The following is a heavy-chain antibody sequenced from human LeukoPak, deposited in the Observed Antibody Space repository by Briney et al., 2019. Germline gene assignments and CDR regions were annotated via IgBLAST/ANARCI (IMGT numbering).Heavy chain of an antibody. CDR3: ARGSGYYYDSSGYPDAFEI. V-gene: IGHV4-59*01. J-gene: IGHJ3*02. Sequence: SETLPLTCSVSSDSISSYFWSWIRQPPGKGLEWMGYISYSESTNYNPSLQSRVTISVDTSKNQFSLKLSSVTAADTAVYYCARGSGYYYDSSGYPDAFEIWGQGTMVTVSS. CDR1: SDSISSYF. CDR2: ISYSEST. D-gene: IGHD3-22*01.